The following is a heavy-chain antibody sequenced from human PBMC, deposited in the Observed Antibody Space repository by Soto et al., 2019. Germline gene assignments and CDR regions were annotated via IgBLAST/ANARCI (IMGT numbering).Heavy chain of an antibody. CDR1: GYTFTNYD. V-gene: IGHV1-8*01. D-gene: IGHD3-10*01. J-gene: IGHJ5*02. Sequence: QMQLVQSGAEVKKPGASVKVSCKASGYTFTNYDINWVRQATGQGLEWMGWMNPNSGNTGYVQKFQGRVTMTRNTSISTAYMELSSLRSEDTAVYYCARVRLVRGVITGRWFDPWGQGTLVTVSS. CDR2: MNPNSGNT. CDR3: ARVRLVRGVITGRWFDP.